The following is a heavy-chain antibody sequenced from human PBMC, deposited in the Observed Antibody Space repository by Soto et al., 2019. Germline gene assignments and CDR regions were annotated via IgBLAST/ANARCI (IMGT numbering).Heavy chain of an antibody. J-gene: IGHJ4*02. Sequence: SETLSLTCTVSGGSISSFYWSWIRQPPGKGLEWIGYFYDRGSTNYNPSLKSRVTISVDTSKNQFSLRLSSVTAADTAVYYCARLVYDTRLNYMYFDFWGPGTLVTVSS. CDR2: FYDRGST. CDR3: ARLVYDTRLNYMYFDF. V-gene: IGHV4-59*01. CDR1: GGSISSFY. D-gene: IGHD3-10*01.